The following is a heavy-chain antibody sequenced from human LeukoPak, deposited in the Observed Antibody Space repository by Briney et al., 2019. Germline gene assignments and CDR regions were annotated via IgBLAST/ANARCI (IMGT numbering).Heavy chain of an antibody. CDR3: ARDRVRGYSGYDHD. D-gene: IGHD5-12*01. CDR2: IYHSGST. Sequence: PSETLSLTCTVSGYSISSGYYWGWIRQPPGKGLEWIGSIYHSGSTYYNPSLKSRVTISVDTSKNQFSLKLSSVTAADTAVYYCARDRVRGYSGYDHDWGQGTLVTVSS. CDR1: GYSISSGYY. J-gene: IGHJ4*02. V-gene: IGHV4-38-2*02.